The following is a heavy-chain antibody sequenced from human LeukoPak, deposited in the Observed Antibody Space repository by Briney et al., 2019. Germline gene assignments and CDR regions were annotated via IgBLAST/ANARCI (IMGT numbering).Heavy chain of an antibody. CDR3: AREPYDYVWGSYRLTAYFDY. CDR1: GYSISSGYY. J-gene: IGHJ4*02. V-gene: IGHV4-38-2*02. D-gene: IGHD3-16*02. Sequence: SETLSLPCTVSGYSISSGYYWGWLRHPPGKGLEWIGRIYHSGRTYYNPSLKSRVPISVDTSKNQFSLKLSSVTAADTAVYYCAREPYDYVWGSYRLTAYFDYWGQGTLVTVSS. CDR2: IYHSGRT.